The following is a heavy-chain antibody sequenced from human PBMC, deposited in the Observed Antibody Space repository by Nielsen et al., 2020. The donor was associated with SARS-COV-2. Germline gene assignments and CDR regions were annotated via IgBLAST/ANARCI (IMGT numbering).Heavy chain of an antibody. CDR3: ARDSEYKTPLYYYGMDV. CDR2: ISAYNGNT. Sequence: ASVKVSCKASGYTFTSYGISWVRQAPGQGLEWMGWISAYNGNTNYAQKLQGRVTMTTDTSTSTAYMELRSLRSDDTAVYYCARDSEYKTPLYYYGMDVWGQGTTVTVSS. D-gene: IGHD6-6*01. CDR1: GYTFTSYG. V-gene: IGHV1-18*01. J-gene: IGHJ6*02.